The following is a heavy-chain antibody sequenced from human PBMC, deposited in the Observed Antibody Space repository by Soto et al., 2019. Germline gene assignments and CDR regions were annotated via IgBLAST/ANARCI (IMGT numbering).Heavy chain of an antibody. V-gene: IGHV1-2*02. J-gene: IGHJ6*02. D-gene: IGHD5-12*01. CDR2: INPNSGGT. CDR1: GGTFSSYA. CDR3: GRDLFQARLAVATRYYYGMDV. Sequence: AAVKVSCKASGGTFSSYAISWVRQAPVQGLEWMGWINPNSGGTNYAQKFQGRVTMTRDTSISTAYMALSRLRSDDTAVYYCGRDLFQARLAVATRYYYGMDVWGQGTTVTVSS.